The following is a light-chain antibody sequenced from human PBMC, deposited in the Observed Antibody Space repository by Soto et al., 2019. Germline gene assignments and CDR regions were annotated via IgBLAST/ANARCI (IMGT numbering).Light chain of an antibody. CDR1: QTISSW. J-gene: IGKJ1*01. CDR3: QHYNSYSEA. Sequence: DIHMTQSPSTLSLSLGYRVTITFLASQTISSWLAWYQQKPGKAPKLLIYKASTLKSGVPSRFSGSGSGTEFTLTISSLQPDDFATYYCQHYNSYSEAFGQGTKVDIK. CDR2: KAS. V-gene: IGKV1-5*03.